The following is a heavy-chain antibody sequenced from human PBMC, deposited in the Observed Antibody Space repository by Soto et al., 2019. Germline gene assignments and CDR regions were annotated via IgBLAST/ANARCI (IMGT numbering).Heavy chain of an antibody. D-gene: IGHD6-19*01. Sequence: GGSLSLSCAASGFTFSSYSMNWVRQAPGKGLEWVSYISSSSRDTNYADSVKGRFTISRDNAKNSLFLQMNSLRAEDTAVYYCARLGLRYYYYGMDVWGQGTTVTVSS. J-gene: IGHJ6*02. V-gene: IGHV3-21*05. CDR3: ARLGLRYYYYGMDV. CDR2: ISSSSRDT. CDR1: GFTFSSYS.